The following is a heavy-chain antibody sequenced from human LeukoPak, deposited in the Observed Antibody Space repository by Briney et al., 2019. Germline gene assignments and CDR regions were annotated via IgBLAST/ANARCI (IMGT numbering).Heavy chain of an antibody. CDR1: GGTFSSYA. Sequence: ASVRVSCKASGGTFSSYAISWVRQAPGQGLEWMGGIIPIFGTANYAQKFQGRVTITADESTSTAYMELSSLRSEDTAVYYCARGSAGSKWRGDYWGQGTLVTVSS. CDR2: IIPIFGTA. V-gene: IGHV1-69*13. J-gene: IGHJ4*02. D-gene: IGHD3-10*01. CDR3: ARGSAGSKWRGDY.